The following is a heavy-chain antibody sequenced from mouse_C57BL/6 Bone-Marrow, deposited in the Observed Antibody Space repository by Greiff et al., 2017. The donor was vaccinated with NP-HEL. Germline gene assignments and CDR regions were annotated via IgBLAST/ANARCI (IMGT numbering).Heavy chain of an antibody. J-gene: IGHJ4*01. CDR1: GFNIKDYY. CDR2: IDPEDGET. CDR3: ARIGDSNFDARDY. Sequence: DVQLQESGAELVKPGASVKLSCTASGFNIKDYYMHWVKQRTEQGLEWIGRIDPEDGETKYAPKFQGQATITADTSSNTAYLQLSSLASEDTTFYYCARIGDSNFDARDYWGQGTSVTVSS. V-gene: IGHV14-2*01. D-gene: IGHD2-5*01.